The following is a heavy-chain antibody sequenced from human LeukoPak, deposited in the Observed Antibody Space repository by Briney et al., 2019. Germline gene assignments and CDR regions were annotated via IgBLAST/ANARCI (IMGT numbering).Heavy chain of an antibody. J-gene: IGHJ4*02. V-gene: IGHV4-38-2*02. CDR2: IHHSGST. CDR3: AKAYYGDYEADY. Sequence: SETLSLTCSVSGDSPTSYYWGWIRQPPGKGLEWIGNIHHSGSTYYNPSLRSRVTISVDTSKNQFSLKLSSVTAADTAVYYCAKAYYGDYEADYWGQGTLVTVSS. D-gene: IGHD4-17*01. CDR1: GDSPTSYY.